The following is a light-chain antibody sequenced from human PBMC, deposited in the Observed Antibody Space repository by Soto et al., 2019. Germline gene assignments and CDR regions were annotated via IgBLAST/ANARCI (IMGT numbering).Light chain of an antibody. CDR1: SSDVGGNNY. Sequence: QSALTQPPSASGSPGQSVTISCTGTSSDVGGNNYVSWYQQHPGKAPKLMIFEVTKRPSGVPDRFSGSKSGNTASLTVSGLQAEDEADYYCTSYVGSYNDVVFGGGTKLTVL. CDR2: EVT. CDR3: TSYVGSYNDVV. J-gene: IGLJ2*01. V-gene: IGLV2-8*01.